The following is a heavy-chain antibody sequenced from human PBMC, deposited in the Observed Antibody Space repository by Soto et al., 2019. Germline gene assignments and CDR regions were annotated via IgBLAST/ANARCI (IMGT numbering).Heavy chain of an antibody. CDR1: GGSISSYY. Sequence: SETLSLTCTVSGGSISSYYWSWIRQPPGKGLEWIGYIYYSGSTNYNPSLKSRVTISVDTSKNQFSLKLSSVTAADTAVYYCARQSIVSSSWTENWFDPWGQGTLVTVSS. J-gene: IGHJ5*02. V-gene: IGHV4-59*08. D-gene: IGHD6-13*01. CDR3: ARQSIVSSSWTENWFDP. CDR2: IYYSGST.